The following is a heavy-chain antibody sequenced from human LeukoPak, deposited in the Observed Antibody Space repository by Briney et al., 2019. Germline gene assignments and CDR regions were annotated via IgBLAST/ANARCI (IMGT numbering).Heavy chain of an antibody. D-gene: IGHD5-24*01. Sequence: GGSLRLSCADSGFTFSDYSMNWVRQAPGKGLEWISYIGIDSGNTNYADSVKGRLTISGDKAKNSLYLQMNSLRVEDTAVYYCARDYKYAFDNWGQGTLVTVSS. J-gene: IGHJ4*02. CDR3: ARDYKYAFDN. CDR1: GFTFSDYS. V-gene: IGHV3-48*01. CDR2: IGIDSGNT.